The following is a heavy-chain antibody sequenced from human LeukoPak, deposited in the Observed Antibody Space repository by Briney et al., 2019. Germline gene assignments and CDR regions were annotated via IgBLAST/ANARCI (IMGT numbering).Heavy chain of an antibody. V-gene: IGHV4-34*01. CDR1: GGSFSGYY. J-gene: IGHJ4*02. CDR3: AKGGGYCSGGSCYSVY. Sequence: SETLSLTCAVYGGSFSGYYWSWIRQPPGKGLEWIGEINHSGSTNYNPSLKSRVTISVDTSKNQFSLKLSSVTAADTAVYYCAKGGGYCSGGSCYSVYWGQGTLVTVSS. CDR2: INHSGST. D-gene: IGHD2-15*01.